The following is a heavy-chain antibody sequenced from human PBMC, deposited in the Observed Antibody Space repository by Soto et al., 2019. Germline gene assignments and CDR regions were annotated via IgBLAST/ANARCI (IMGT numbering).Heavy chain of an antibody. CDR1: GFTFGDYE. V-gene: IGHV3-11*01. Sequence: QVQLVESGGGLVQPGGSLRLSCAASGFTFGDYEMSWIRQAAGKGPALVSFLSRSGNTIYYADSVKGRFSISRDNAENSLYLQMESLRVEDTATYFCARSSGWDEADAFDMWGQGTMVTVSA. CDR2: LSRSGNTI. D-gene: IGHD6-19*01. CDR3: ARSSGWDEADAFDM. J-gene: IGHJ3*02.